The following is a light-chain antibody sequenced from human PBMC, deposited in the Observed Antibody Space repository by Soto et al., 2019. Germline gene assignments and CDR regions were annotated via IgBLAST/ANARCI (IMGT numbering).Light chain of an antibody. J-gene: IGKJ4*01. V-gene: IGKV3-11*01. CDR3: QQRSNWPLN. Sequence: EIVLTHTPGTLSFSPLEIATLSFRASQSVSSYLAWYQQKPGQAPRLLIYDASNRATGIPARFSGSGSGTDFTLTISSLEPEDFAVYYCQQRSNWPLNFGGGTKVDIK. CDR2: DAS. CDR1: QSVSSY.